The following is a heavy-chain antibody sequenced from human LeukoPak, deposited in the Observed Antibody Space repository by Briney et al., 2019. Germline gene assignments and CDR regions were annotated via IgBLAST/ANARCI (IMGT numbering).Heavy chain of an antibody. D-gene: IGHD5-12*01. V-gene: IGHV5-51*01. Sequence: GESLKISCKGSGYSFTSYWIGWVRQMPGKGLEWMGIIFPGDSDTRYSPSFQGHVTISADKSITTAYLQWSSLEASDTAIYYCATTGGYAENWFDPWGQGTLVTVSS. CDR2: IFPGDSDT. CDR1: GYSFTSYW. CDR3: ATTGGYAENWFDP. J-gene: IGHJ5*02.